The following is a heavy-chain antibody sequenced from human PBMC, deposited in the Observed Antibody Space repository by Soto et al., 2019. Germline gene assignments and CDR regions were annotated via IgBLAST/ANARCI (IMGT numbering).Heavy chain of an antibody. Sequence: SETLSLTCTVSGGSISSSSYYWGWIRQPPGKGLEWIGSIYYSGSTYYNPSLKSRVTISVDTSKNQFSLKLSSVTAADTAVYYCARQGPLWSTGSYYYMDVWGKGTTVTVSS. V-gene: IGHV4-39*01. CDR3: ARQGPLWSTGSYYYMDV. D-gene: IGHD1-1*01. CDR2: IYYSGST. J-gene: IGHJ6*03. CDR1: GGSISSSSYY.